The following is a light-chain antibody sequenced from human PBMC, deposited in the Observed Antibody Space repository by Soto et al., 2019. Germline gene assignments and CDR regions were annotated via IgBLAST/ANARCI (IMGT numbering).Light chain of an antibody. J-gene: IGKJ4*01. Sequence: EIVLTQSPGTLSLSPGERATLSCRASQSVSSSYLAWYQQKPGQAPRLLIYGASSRATGIPDRFSGSGSGTDFTLTISRLEPEDFAVYYCQQDGSSPPDTFGGVTKVEIK. V-gene: IGKV3-20*01. CDR2: GAS. CDR3: QQDGSSPPDT. CDR1: QSVSSSY.